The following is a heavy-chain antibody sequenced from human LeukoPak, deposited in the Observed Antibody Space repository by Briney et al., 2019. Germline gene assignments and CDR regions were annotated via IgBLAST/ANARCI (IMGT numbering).Heavy chain of an antibody. D-gene: IGHD2-15*01. Sequence: NASETMFFCCAASGYSISSGYYWGWLRQPPGMGLEWIGSIYHSGSTYYNPSLKSRVTISVDTSKNQFSLKLSSVTAADTAVYYCARSGYCSGGSCYPEDYFDYWGQGTLVTVSS. CDR2: IYHSGST. CDR3: ARSGYCSGGSCYPEDYFDY. CDR1: GYSISSGYY. J-gene: IGHJ4*02. V-gene: IGHV4-38-2*01.